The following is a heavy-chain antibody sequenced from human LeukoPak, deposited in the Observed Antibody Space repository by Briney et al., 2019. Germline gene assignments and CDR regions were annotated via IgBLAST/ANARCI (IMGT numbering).Heavy chain of an antibody. D-gene: IGHD3-10*01. J-gene: IGHJ4*02. CDR2: IKSKTDGGTT. Sequence: GGSLRLSCAASGFTFSNAWMSWVRQAPGKGLEWVGRIKSKTDGGTTDYAAPVKGRFTISRDDSRNTLYLQMNSLKTEDTAVYYCTTEVLLWFGGPTNYFDYWGQGTLVTVSS. V-gene: IGHV3-15*01. CDR3: TTEVLLWFGGPTNYFDY. CDR1: GFTFSNAW.